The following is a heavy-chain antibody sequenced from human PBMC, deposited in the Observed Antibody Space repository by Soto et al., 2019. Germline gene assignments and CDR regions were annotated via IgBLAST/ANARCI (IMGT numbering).Heavy chain of an antibody. D-gene: IGHD3-10*01. CDR3: ARVLITMVPFGWFDP. CDR2: INHSGST. V-gene: IGHV4-34*01. CDR1: GGSFSGCY. J-gene: IGHJ5*02. Sequence: SETLSLTCAVYGGSFSGCYWSWIRQPPGKGLEWIGEINHSGSTNYNPSLKSRVTISVDTSKNQFSLKLSSVTAADTAVYYCARVLITMVPFGWFDPWGQGTLVTVSS.